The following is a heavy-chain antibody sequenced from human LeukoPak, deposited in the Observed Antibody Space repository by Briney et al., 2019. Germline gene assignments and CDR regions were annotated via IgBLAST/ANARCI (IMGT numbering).Heavy chain of an antibody. CDR3: ARRRRVTIFGVVPYYYYMDV. Sequence: PGGSLRLSCAASGFTFDDYGMSWVRQAPGKGLEWVSGINWNGGSTGYADSVKGRFTISRDNAKNSLYLQMNSLRAEDTALYYCARRRRVTIFGVVPYYYYMDVWGKGTTVTVSS. CDR2: INWNGGST. J-gene: IGHJ6*03. V-gene: IGHV3-20*04. CDR1: GFTFDDYG. D-gene: IGHD3-3*01.